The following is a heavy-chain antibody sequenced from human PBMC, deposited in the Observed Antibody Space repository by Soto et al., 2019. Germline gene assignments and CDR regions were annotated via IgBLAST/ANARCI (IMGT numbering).Heavy chain of an antibody. D-gene: IGHD3-10*01. CDR1: GFTFSSYA. V-gene: IGHV3-23*01. J-gene: IGHJ5*02. CDR2: ISGTAGST. CDR3: ARGSRVGDYYAWTGFDA. Sequence: EVQLLESGGGFVQPGGSLRLSCAASGFTFSSYAINWVRQAPGKGLEWVSVISGTAGSTYYAGSVKGRFTISRDNAKKTLYLQMNSLRVEDTAVYYCARGSRVGDYYAWTGFDAWGQGTLVTVSS.